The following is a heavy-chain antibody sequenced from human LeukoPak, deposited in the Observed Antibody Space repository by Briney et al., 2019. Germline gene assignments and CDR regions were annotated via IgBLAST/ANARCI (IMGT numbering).Heavy chain of an antibody. CDR2: IIPILGTA. Sequence: SVKVSCKASGGTFSSYAISWVRQAPGQGLEWMGGIIPILGTANYAQKFQGRVTITADESTSTAYMELSSLRSEDTAVYYCARGGIFGVVIRHGAFDIWGQGTMVTVSS. J-gene: IGHJ3*02. V-gene: IGHV1-69*13. D-gene: IGHD3-3*01. CDR1: GGTFSSYA. CDR3: ARGGIFGVVIRHGAFDI.